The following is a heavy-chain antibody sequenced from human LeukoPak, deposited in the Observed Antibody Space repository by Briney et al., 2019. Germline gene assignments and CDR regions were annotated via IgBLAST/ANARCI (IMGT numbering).Heavy chain of an antibody. CDR1: GFTFSSYG. D-gene: IGHD5-12*01. V-gene: IGHV3-30*02. CDR3: AKGGSSYDYSFDY. CDR2: IRYDGSNK. Sequence: PGGSLRPSCAASGFTFSSYGMHWVRQAPGKGLEWVAFIRYDGSNKYYADSVKGRFTISRDNSKNTLYLQMNSLRAEDTAVYYCAKGGSSYDYSFDYWGQGTLVTVSS. J-gene: IGHJ4*02.